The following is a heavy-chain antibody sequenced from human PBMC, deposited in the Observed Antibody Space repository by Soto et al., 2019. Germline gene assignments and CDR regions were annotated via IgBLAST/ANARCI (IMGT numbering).Heavy chain of an antibody. CDR3: ATSGYSGYDFLSPFDY. V-gene: IGHV1-69*13. D-gene: IGHD5-12*01. CDR1: GGTFSSYA. Sequence: GASVKVSCKASGGTFSSYAISWVRQAPGQGLEWMGGIIPIFGTANYAQKFQGRVTITADESTSTAYMELSSLRSEDTAVYYCATSGYSGYDFLSPFDYWGQGTLVTVSS. CDR2: IIPIFGTA. J-gene: IGHJ4*02.